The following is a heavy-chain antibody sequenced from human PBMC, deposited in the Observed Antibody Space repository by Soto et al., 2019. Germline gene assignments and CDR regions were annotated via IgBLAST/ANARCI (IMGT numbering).Heavy chain of an antibody. J-gene: IGHJ6*02. Sequence: SETLSLTCAVYGGSFSGYYWSWIRQPPGKGLEWIGEINHSGSTNYNPSLKSRVTISVDTSKNQFSLKLSSVTAADTAVYYCARCLPAEGAAQQLAPCGMDVWGQGTTVTVSS. CDR2: INHSGST. V-gene: IGHV4-34*01. CDR3: ARCLPAEGAAQQLAPCGMDV. CDR1: GGSFSGYY. D-gene: IGHD6-13*01.